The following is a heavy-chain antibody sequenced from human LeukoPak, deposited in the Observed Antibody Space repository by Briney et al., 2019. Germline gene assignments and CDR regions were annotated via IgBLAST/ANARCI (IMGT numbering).Heavy chain of an antibody. CDR3: TKDLGSLQYFDWFFDY. V-gene: IGHV3-23*01. CDR1: GFIFSTYA. Sequence: GGSLRLSCAASGFIFSTYAMSWVRQAPGKGLDWVAAISGGGGSTYYAYSMKGLFTTSRDSSKNTLYLQMNSLRAEDTAVYYCTKDLGSLQYFDWFFDYWGQGTLVTVSS. J-gene: IGHJ4*02. CDR2: ISGGGGST. D-gene: IGHD3-9*01.